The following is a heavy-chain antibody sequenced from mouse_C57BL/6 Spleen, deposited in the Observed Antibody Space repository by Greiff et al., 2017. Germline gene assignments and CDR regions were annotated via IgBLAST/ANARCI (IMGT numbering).Heavy chain of an antibody. J-gene: IGHJ4*01. Sequence: EVQVVESEGGLVQPGSSMKLSCTASGFTFSDYYMAWVRQVPEKGLEWVANINYDGSSTYYLDSLKSRFIISRDNAKNILYLQMSSLKSEDTATYYCARDRLDYAMDYWGQGTSVTVSS. CDR1: GFTFSDYY. V-gene: IGHV5-16*01. CDR3: ARDRLDYAMDY. CDR2: INYDGSST.